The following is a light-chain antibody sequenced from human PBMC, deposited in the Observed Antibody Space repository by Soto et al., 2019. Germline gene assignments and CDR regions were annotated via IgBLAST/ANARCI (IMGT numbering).Light chain of an antibody. CDR2: GAS. V-gene: IGKV3-20*01. Sequence: EIVLTQSPGTLSLSPGERATLSCRASQSVSNSYLAWYHQKPGQAPRLLIYGASSRATGISDRFSGSGSGTDFTLTISRLEPEDFAVYYCQQYGSSPQTFGQGTKVEIK. CDR1: QSVSNSY. J-gene: IGKJ1*01. CDR3: QQYGSSPQT.